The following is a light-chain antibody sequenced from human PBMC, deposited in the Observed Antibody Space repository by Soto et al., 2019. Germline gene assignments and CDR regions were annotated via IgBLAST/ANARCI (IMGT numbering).Light chain of an antibody. J-gene: IGLJ1*01. Sequence: QSVLTQPPSVSGAPGQRVTISCTGSSSSIGAGFDVHWFQHFPGTAPKLLIYGTTNRPSGVPDRFSGSKSGASASLAITGLQAEDEADYYCQSYDTSLGGYYVFGTGTKVTV. CDR3: QSYDTSLGGYYV. CDR1: SSSIGAGFD. CDR2: GTT. V-gene: IGLV1-40*01.